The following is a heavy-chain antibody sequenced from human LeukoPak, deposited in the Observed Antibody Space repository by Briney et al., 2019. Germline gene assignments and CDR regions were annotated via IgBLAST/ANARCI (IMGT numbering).Heavy chain of an antibody. Sequence: SETLSLTCTVSGDFISSYYWSWIRQPPGKGLEWIAYIYYTGSTNYNPSLKSRVTISVDTSKNQFSLKLSSVTAADTAIYYCAKLTGTYFDYWGQGTLVTVSS. J-gene: IGHJ4*02. CDR1: GDFISSYY. V-gene: IGHV4-59*01. D-gene: IGHD7-27*01. CDR2: IYYTGST. CDR3: AKLTGTYFDY.